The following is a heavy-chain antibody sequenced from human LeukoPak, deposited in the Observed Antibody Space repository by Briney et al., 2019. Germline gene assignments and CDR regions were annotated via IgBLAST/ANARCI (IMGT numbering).Heavy chain of an antibody. Sequence: ASVKDSCKVSGYTLTELSMRWVRQAPGKGLEWMGGFDPEDGETIYAQKFQCRVTITRNTSISTAYTELSSLRSEDTAVYYCARERSVGIAAAGNSVLDPGDQGTLVTVSS. J-gene: IGHJ5*02. CDR1: GYTLTELS. D-gene: IGHD6-13*01. CDR2: FDPEDGET. CDR3: ARERSVGIAAAGNSVLDP. V-gene: IGHV1-24*01.